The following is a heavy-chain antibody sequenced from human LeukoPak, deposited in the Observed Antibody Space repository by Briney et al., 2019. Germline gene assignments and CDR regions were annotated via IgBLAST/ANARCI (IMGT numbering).Heavy chain of an antibody. Sequence: GGSLRLSCAASGFTFSSYGMHWVRQAPGKGLKWVAVIWYYGSNKYYADSLKGRFTISRDNSKNPLYLQMNSLRAADTAVYYCARLSPEGDWGQGTLVTVSS. CDR1: GFTFSSYG. D-gene: IGHD1-14*01. CDR2: IWYYGSNK. V-gene: IGHV3-33*01. J-gene: IGHJ4*02. CDR3: ARLSPEGD.